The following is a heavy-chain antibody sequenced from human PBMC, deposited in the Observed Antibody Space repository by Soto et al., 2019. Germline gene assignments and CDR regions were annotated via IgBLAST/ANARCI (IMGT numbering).Heavy chain of an antibody. J-gene: IGHJ6*02. Sequence: ASVKVSCKASGYTFTGYYMHWVRQAPGQGLEWMGWINPNSGGTNYAQKFQGWVTMTRDTSISTAYMELSRLRSDDTAVYYCARGGYSRSSNAYYYYYYGMDVWGQGTTVTVSS. V-gene: IGHV1-2*04. CDR1: GYTFTGYY. D-gene: IGHD6-6*01. CDR3: ARGGYSRSSNAYYYYYYGMDV. CDR2: INPNSGGT.